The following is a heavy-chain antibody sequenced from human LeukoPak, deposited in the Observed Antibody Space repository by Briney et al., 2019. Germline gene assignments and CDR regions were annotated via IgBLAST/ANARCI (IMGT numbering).Heavy chain of an antibody. D-gene: IGHD3-22*01. CDR1: GFTFSSYA. CDR2: NSGSGGST. J-gene: IGHJ4*02. Sequence: GGSLRLSCAASGFTFSSYAMSWVRQAPGKGLEWVSANSGSGGSTYYADSVKGRFTISRDNSKNTLYLQMNSLRAEDTAVYYCAKVARVVVITGAFDYWGQGTLVTVSS. V-gene: IGHV3-23*01. CDR3: AKVARVVVITGAFDY.